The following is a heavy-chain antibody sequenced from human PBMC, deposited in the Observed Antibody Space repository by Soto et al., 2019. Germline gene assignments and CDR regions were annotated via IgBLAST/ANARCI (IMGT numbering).Heavy chain of an antibody. J-gene: IGHJ4*02. CDR2: ISYDGSNK. CDR3: ARDPYYYGSGRYYAFDY. Sequence: QVQLVESGGGVVQPGRSLRLSCAASGFTFSSYAMHWVRQAPGKGLEWVAVISYDGSNKYYADSVKGRFTISRDNSKNTLYLQMHSLRAEDTALDYCARDPYYYGSGRYYAFDYWGQGTLVTVSS. CDR1: GFTFSSYA. D-gene: IGHD3-10*01. V-gene: IGHV3-30-3*01.